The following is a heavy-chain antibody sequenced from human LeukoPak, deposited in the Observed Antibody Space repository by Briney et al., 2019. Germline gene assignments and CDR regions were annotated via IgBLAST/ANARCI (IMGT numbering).Heavy chain of an antibody. D-gene: IGHD3-10*01. J-gene: IGHJ4*02. CDR2: ISSSGSTI. Sequence: GGSLRLSCAASGFTFSSYEMNWVRQAPGKGLEWISYISSSGSTIYYADSVKGRFTISRDNSKNTLYVQMNSLRAEDTAVYYCARWDSLGSGVDCWGQGTLVTVSS. CDR3: ARWDSLGSGVDC. V-gene: IGHV3-48*03. CDR1: GFTFSSYE.